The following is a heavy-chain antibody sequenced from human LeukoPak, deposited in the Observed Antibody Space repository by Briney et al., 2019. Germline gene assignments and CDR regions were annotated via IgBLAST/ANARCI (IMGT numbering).Heavy chain of an antibody. V-gene: IGHV3-11*01. CDR1: GFTFSDYY. CDR3: ARGVSYDILTGPRDAFDI. D-gene: IGHD3-9*01. Sequence: GGSLRLTCAASGFTFSDYYMSWIRQAPGKGLEWVSYISSSGGTIYYADSVKGRFTISRDNAKNSLYLQMNSLRAEDTAVYYCARGVSYDILTGPRDAFDIWGQGTMVTVSS. CDR2: ISSSGGTI. J-gene: IGHJ3*02.